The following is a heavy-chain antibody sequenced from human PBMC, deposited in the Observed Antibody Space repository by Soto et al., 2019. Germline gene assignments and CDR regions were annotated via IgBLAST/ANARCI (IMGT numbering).Heavy chain of an antibody. V-gene: IGHV5-51*01. CDR3: ATAYVYDFENSNYYRDAFDI. Sequence: GESLKISCKASGYSFSCYWIGWVRQMPGIGLEWMAIMYPDDSDIRYSPSFEAHVTISADKSTSTAFLQWSSLKASDTAMYYCATAYVYDFENSNYYRDAFDIWGQGTLVTV. D-gene: IGHD3-22*01. CDR1: GYSFSCYW. CDR2: MYPDDSDI. J-gene: IGHJ3*02.